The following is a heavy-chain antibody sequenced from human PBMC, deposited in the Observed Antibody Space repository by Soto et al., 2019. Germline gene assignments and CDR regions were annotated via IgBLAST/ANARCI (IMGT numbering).Heavy chain of an antibody. D-gene: IGHD2-8*01. CDR2: INSGGGTT. Sequence: GGSLRLSCAASGFTFSSYLMHWVRQVPGKGLVWVSTINSGGGTTSYADSVKGRFTISRDNAKNILYLHMNSLRAGDTAVYYCAGRDCTNGVCFFYWGQGTLVTVS. CDR3: AGRDCTNGVCFFY. J-gene: IGHJ4*02. CDR1: GFTFSSYL. V-gene: IGHV3-74*01.